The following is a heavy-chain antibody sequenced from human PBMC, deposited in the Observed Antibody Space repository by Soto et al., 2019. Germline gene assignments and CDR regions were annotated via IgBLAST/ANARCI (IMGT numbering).Heavy chain of an antibody. CDR2: INPSGGST. V-gene: IGHV1-46*01. Sequence: GASVKVSCKASGYTFTSYYMHWVRQAPGQGLEWMGIINPSGGSTSYAQRFQGRVTMTRDTSTSTVYMELSSLRSEDTAVYYCARATAGPDTAMVPGPRHFDYWGQGTLVTVSS. J-gene: IGHJ4*02. CDR3: ARATAGPDTAMVPGPRHFDY. CDR1: GYTFTSYY. D-gene: IGHD5-18*01.